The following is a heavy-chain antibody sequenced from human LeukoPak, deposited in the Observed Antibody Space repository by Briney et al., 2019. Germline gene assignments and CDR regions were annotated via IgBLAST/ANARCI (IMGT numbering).Heavy chain of an antibody. V-gene: IGHV3-11*01. D-gene: IGHD5-12*01. Sequence: GGSLRLSCAASGFTFSDYYMSWIRQAPGKGLEWVSYISSSGSTIYYADSVKGRFTISRDKAKNSLYLQMNSLRAEDTAVYHCARHRQGRGKGYSGYEPDYWGQGTLVTVSS. CDR2: ISSSGSTI. J-gene: IGHJ4*02. CDR3: ARHRQGRGKGYSGYEPDY. CDR1: GFTFSDYY.